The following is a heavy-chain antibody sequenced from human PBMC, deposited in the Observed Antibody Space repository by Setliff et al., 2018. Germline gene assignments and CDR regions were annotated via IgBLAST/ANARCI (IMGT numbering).Heavy chain of an antibody. CDR1: GFTFSSYS. V-gene: IGHV3-21*01. CDR2: ISSSSSYI. J-gene: IGHJ5*02. Sequence: GGSLRLSCAASGFTFSSYSMNWVRQAPGKWLEWVSSISSSSSYIYYADSVKGRFNISRDNAKNSLYLQMNSLRAEDTAVYYCARESRFGGLFTVLSWGQGTLVTVSS. CDR3: ARESRFGGLFTVLS. D-gene: IGHD3-10*01.